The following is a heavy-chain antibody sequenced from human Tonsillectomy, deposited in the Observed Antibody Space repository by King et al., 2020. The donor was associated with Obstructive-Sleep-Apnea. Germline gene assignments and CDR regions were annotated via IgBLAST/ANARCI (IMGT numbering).Heavy chain of an antibody. D-gene: IGHD6-19*01. CDR1: GFSLSNARMG. V-gene: IGHV2-26*01. Sequence: TLKESGPVLLKPTETLTLTCTVSGFSLSNARMGVSWIRQPPGKALEWLAHIFSNDEKSYNTSLKSRLTISKDTSKSQVVLTMTNMDPVDTATYYCSSGEQWLPYWGQGTLVTVSS. CDR3: SSGEQWLPY. J-gene: IGHJ4*02. CDR2: IFSNDEK.